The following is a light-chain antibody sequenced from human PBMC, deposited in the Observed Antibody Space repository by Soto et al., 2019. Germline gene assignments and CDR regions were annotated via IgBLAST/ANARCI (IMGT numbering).Light chain of an antibody. CDR2: DST. Sequence: VLTQSPATLSLSPGERATLSCRASQSIHTSLAWYQQKPGQPPRLVVYDSTLRANGVPDRVGGSRSGTEFTLTINNLEPEDFAVYYCQQRNVWPPITFSQGTRLEI. J-gene: IGKJ5*01. V-gene: IGKV3-11*01. CDR3: QQRNVWPPIT. CDR1: QSIHTS.